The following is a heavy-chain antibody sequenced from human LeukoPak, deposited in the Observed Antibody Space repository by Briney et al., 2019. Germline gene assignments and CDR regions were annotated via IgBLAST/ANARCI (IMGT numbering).Heavy chain of an antibody. CDR1: GFTFSSDS. CDR2: ISSSSSYI. J-gene: IGHJ4*02. CDR3: ARDPTYYYDSSGYPPKYFDY. V-gene: IGHV3-21*01. D-gene: IGHD3-22*01. Sequence: PGGSLRLSCAASGFTFSSDSMNWVRQAPGKGLEWISSISSSSSYIYYADSVKGRFTMSRDNAKNSLYLQMNSLRAEDTAVYYCARDPTYYYDSSGYPPKYFDYWGQGTLVTVSS.